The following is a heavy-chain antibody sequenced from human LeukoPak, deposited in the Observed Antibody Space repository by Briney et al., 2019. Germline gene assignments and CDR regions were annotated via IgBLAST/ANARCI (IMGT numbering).Heavy chain of an antibody. CDR3: AKWGDYDVLTGYYVSDY. V-gene: IGHV3-23*01. D-gene: IGHD3-9*01. CDR1: GFTFSNYA. Sequence: GASLRLSCAASGFTFSNYAMSWVRQAPGKGLEWVSAITGGGSGIYYADSMKSRFTISRDNSKNTLYLKINSLRAEDTAVYYCAKWGDYDVLTGYYVSDYWGQGTLVTVSS. CDR2: ITGGGSGI. J-gene: IGHJ4*02.